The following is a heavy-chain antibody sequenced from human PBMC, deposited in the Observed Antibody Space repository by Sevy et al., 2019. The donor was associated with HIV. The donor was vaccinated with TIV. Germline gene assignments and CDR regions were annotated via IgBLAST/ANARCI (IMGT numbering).Heavy chain of an antibody. CDR2: IWYDGRNK. CDR3: ARPDCGGDCYPGYGMDV. D-gene: IGHD2-21*02. CDR1: GFTFSSYG. J-gene: IGHJ6*02. Sequence: GGSLRLSCAASGFTFSSYGMHWVRQAPGKGLEWVAVIWYDGRNKYYADSVKGRFTISRDNSKNTLYLQMNSLRAEDTAVYYCARPDCGGDCYPGYGMDVWGQGTTVTVSS. V-gene: IGHV3-33*01.